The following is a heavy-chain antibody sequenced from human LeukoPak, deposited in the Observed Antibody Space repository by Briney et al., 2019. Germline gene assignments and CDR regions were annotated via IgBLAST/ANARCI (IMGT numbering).Heavy chain of an antibody. CDR1: GGSISSSSYY. CDR3: ARGGSSSWQKYYFDY. D-gene: IGHD6-13*01. V-gene: IGHV4-39*07. J-gene: IGHJ4*02. CDR2: IYYSGST. Sequence: PETLSLTCTVSGGSISSSSYYWGWIRQPPGKGLEWIGSIYYSGSTYYNPSLKSRVTISVDTSKNQFSLKLSSVTAADTAVYYCARGGSSSWQKYYFDYWGQGTLVTVSS.